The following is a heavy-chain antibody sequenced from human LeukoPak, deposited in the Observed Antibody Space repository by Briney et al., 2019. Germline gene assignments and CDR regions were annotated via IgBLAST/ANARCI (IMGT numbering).Heavy chain of an antibody. J-gene: IGHJ6*02. CDR1: GFTFSSYA. CDR3: AKDSTYYDFWSGQPTSHYYYGMDV. CDR2: ISGSGGST. D-gene: IGHD3-3*01. Sequence: GGSLRFSCAASGFTFSSYAMSWVRQAPGKGLEWVSAISGSGGSTYYADSVKGRFTISRDNSKNTLYLQMNSLRAEDTAVYYCAKDSTYYDFWSGQPTSHYYYGMDVWGQGTTVTVSS. V-gene: IGHV3-23*01.